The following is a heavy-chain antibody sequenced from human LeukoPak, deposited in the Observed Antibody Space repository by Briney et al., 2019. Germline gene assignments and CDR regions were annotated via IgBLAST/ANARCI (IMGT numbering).Heavy chain of an antibody. D-gene: IGHD4-11*01. J-gene: IGHJ4*02. V-gene: IGHV3-23*01. CDR1: GFNFNIYG. CDR3: AKIRGPSYSHYYFDY. CDR2: YRGSGGSA. Sequence: PGGSLRLSCAASGFNFNIYGMSWVRQAPGKGLEWVGYRGSGGSAYYADSVKGRFTVSRDNSKNTLYLQMDSLRAEDTAIYYCAKIRGPSYSHYYFDYWGQGTLVTVSS.